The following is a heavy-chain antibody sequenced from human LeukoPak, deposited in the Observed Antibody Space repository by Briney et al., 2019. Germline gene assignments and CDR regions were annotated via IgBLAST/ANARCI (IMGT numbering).Heavy chain of an antibody. J-gene: IGHJ6*03. Sequence: PGGSLRLSCAASGFTFSSYSMNWVRQAPGKGLEWVSYISSSSSTIYYADSVKGRFTISRDNAKNSLYLQMNSLRAEDTAVYYCARGLYYYYMDVWGKGTTVTVSS. CDR2: ISSSSSTI. V-gene: IGHV3-48*01. CDR1: GFTFSSYS. CDR3: ARGLYYYYMDV.